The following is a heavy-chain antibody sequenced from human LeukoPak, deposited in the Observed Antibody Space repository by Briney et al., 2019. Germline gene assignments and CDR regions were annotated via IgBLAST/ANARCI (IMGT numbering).Heavy chain of an antibody. D-gene: IGHD2-15*01. CDR3: ARGPTRYCSGGSCYSDY. CDR2: ISSNGGST. V-gene: IGHV3-64*01. CDR1: GFTFSSYA. J-gene: IGHJ4*02. Sequence: GGSLRLSCAASGFTFSSYAMHWVRQAPGKGLEYVSAISSNGGSTYYANSVKGRFTISRDNSKNTLYLQMGSLRAEDMAVYYCARGPTRYCSGGSCYSDYWGQGTLVTVSS.